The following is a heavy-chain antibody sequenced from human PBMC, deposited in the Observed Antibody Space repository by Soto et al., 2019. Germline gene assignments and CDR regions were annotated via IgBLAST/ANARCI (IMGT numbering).Heavy chain of an antibody. D-gene: IGHD2-15*01. CDR2: ISGSGGST. J-gene: IGHJ6*02. CDR3: GKCLTYSLYGMDV. Sequence: GGSLRLSCAASGFTFSSYAMSWVRQAPGKGLEWVSAISGSGGSTYYADSVKGRFTISRDSSKNTLYLQMNSLRAEDTAVYYCGKCLTYSLYGMDVWGQGTTVTVSS. CDR1: GFTFSSYA. V-gene: IGHV3-23*01.